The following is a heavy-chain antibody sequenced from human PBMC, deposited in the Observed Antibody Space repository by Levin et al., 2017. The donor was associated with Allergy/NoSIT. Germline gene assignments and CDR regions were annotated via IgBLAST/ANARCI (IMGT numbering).Heavy chain of an antibody. V-gene: IGHV3-23*01. CDR1: GFTFSSYA. J-gene: IGHJ6*02. CDR2: ISGSGGST. CDR3: AKGTYCSSTSCYGNYYYGMDV. D-gene: IGHD2-2*01. Sequence: GGSLRLSCAASGFTFSSYAMSWVRQAPGKGLEWVSAISGSGGSTYYADSVKGRFTISRDNSKNTLYLQMNSLRAEDTAVYYCAKGTYCSSTSCYGNYYYGMDVWGQGTTVTVSS.